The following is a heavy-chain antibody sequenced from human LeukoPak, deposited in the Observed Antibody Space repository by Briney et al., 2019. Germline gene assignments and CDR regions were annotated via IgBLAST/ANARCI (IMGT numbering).Heavy chain of an antibody. CDR2: ISSSSSYI. V-gene: IGHV3-21*01. Sequence: GGSLRLSCAASGFSFSSYSMNWVRQAPGKGLEWVSSISSSSSYIYYADSVKGRFTISRDNAKNSLYLQMNSLRAEDTAVYYCARVGRYYDSSGSSWGQGTLVTVSS. J-gene: IGHJ5*02. CDR1: GFSFSSYS. CDR3: ARVGRYYDSSGSS. D-gene: IGHD3-22*01.